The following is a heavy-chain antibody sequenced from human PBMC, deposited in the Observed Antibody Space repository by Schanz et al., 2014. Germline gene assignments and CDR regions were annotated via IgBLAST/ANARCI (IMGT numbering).Heavy chain of an antibody. CDR1: GFIFSNYA. Sequence: EVQLLESGGGLVQPGGSLRLSCTASGFIFSNYAINWVRQTPERGLEWVSSISDSGDSAFYADSVRGRFYISRDNSKNTLYLQMSSLRGDDTAVYYCAKDGGCSSTNCHDFVVPELPFESWGQGTLVTVSS. CDR2: ISDSGDSA. J-gene: IGHJ4*02. D-gene: IGHD2-2*01. V-gene: IGHV3-23*01. CDR3: AKDGGCSSTNCHDFVVPELPFES.